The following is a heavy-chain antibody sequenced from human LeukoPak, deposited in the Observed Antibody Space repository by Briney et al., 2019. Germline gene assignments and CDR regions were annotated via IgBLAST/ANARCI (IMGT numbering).Heavy chain of an antibody. CDR1: GGSISGYY. CDR2: IYYSGST. CDR3: ARTYCRGGSCHFDY. Sequence: KPSETLSLTCTVSGGSISGYYWSWIRQPPGKRLEWIGYIYYSGSTNYNPSLESRVTISVDTSKNQFSLKLSSVTAADTAVYYCARTYCRGGSCHFDYWGQGTLVTVSS. V-gene: IGHV4-59*08. J-gene: IGHJ4*02. D-gene: IGHD2-15*01.